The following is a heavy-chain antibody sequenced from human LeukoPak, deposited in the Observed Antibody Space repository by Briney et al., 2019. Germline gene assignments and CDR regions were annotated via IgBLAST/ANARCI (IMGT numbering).Heavy chain of an antibody. V-gene: IGHV3-23*01. CDR1: GFTFNRFG. CDR2: ISGSGGST. J-gene: IGHJ5*02. D-gene: IGHD3-9*01. CDR3: ARDLDWGAFDA. Sequence: GGSLRLSCAASGFTFNRFGMSWVRQAPGRGLEWVSVISGSGGSTYYADSVKGRFTISRDNSKNTVSLHMNSLRAEDTALYYCARDLDWGAFDAWGQGTLVTVSS.